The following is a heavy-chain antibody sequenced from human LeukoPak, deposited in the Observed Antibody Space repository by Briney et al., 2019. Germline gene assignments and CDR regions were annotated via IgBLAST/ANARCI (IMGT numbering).Heavy chain of an antibody. Sequence: GGSLRLSCAASGFTLSNAWMNWVRQAPGKGLEWVSYISSSSSTIYYADSVKGRFTISRDNAKNSLYLQMNSLRAEDTAVYYCARILRYFDWLRSYYYYYMDVWGKGTTVTVSS. D-gene: IGHD3-9*01. CDR1: GFTLSNAW. V-gene: IGHV3-48*01. CDR2: ISSSSSTI. CDR3: ARILRYFDWLRSYYYYYMDV. J-gene: IGHJ6*03.